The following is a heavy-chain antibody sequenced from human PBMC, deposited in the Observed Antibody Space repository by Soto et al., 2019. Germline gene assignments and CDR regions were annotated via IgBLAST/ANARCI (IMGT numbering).Heavy chain of an antibody. CDR3: ARSSDSSSLNYYFDY. D-gene: IGHD6-13*01. J-gene: IGHJ4*02. Sequence: SVKVSCKASGGTFSSYAISWVRQAPGQGLEWMGGIIPIFGTANYAQKFQGRVTITADESTSTAYMELSSLRSEDTAVYYCARSSDSSSLNYYFDYWGQGTLVTVSS. V-gene: IGHV1-69*13. CDR1: GGTFSSYA. CDR2: IIPIFGTA.